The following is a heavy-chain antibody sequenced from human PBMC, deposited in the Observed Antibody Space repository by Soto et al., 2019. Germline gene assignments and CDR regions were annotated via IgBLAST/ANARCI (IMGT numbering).Heavy chain of an antibody. V-gene: IGHV3-30-3*01. D-gene: IGHD1-26*01. J-gene: IGHJ4*02. Sequence: QVQLVESGGGVVQPGRSLRLSCAASGFTFSRYAVHWVRQAPGKGLEWVAVISYDGSNRYYEDSVKGRFTISRDNSKNTLYLQMNSLRAEDTAVYYCARVLGTYSRVGTFDYWGQGTLVTVSS. CDR3: ARVLGTYSRVGTFDY. CDR1: GFTFSRYA. CDR2: ISYDGSNR.